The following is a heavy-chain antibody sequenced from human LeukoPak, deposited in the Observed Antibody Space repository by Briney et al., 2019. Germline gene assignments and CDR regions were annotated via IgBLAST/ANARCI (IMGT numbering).Heavy chain of an antibody. J-gene: IGHJ4*02. CDR3: ASAPDYGDYSPHGFDY. CDR1: GGSFSGYY. Sequence: PSETLSLTCAVYGGSFSGYYWSWIRQPPGKGLEWIGEINHSGSTNYNPSLKSRVTISVDTSKNQFSLKLSSVTAADTAVYYCASAPDYGDYSPHGFDYWGQGTLVTVSS. CDR2: INHSGST. D-gene: IGHD4-17*01. V-gene: IGHV4-34*01.